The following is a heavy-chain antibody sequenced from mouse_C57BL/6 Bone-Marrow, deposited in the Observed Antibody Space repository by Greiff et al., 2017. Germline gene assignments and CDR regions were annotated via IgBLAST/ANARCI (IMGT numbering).Heavy chain of an antibody. CDR2: INPYNGDT. J-gene: IGHJ3*01. CDR1: GYSFTGYF. D-gene: IGHD1-1*01. V-gene: IGHV1-20*01. CDR3: ARGYGSTPFAY. Sequence: VQLQQSGPELVKPGDSVKISCKASGYSFTGYFMNWVMQSHGKSLEWIGRINPYNGDTFYNQKFKGKATLTVDTSSSTAHMELRSLTSEDSAVYYCARGYGSTPFAYWGQGTLVTVSA.